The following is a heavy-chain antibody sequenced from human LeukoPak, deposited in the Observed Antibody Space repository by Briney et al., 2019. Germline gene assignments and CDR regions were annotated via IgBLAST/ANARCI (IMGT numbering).Heavy chain of an antibody. CDR2: INPNSGGT. V-gene: IGHV1-2*02. J-gene: IGHJ6*03. Sequence: ASVKVSCKASGYTFIGYYIHWVRQAPGQGLEWMGWINPNSGGTNYAQKFQGRVTMTRDTSISTAYMELSRLRSDDTAVYYCARVGQGCSSTSCYYYYMDVWGKGTTVTISS. CDR1: GYTFIGYY. CDR3: ARVGQGCSSTSCYYYYMDV. D-gene: IGHD2-2*01.